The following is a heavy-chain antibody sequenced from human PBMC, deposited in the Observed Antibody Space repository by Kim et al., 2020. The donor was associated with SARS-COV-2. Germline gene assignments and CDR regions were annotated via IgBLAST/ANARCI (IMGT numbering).Heavy chain of an antibody. J-gene: IGHJ5*02. V-gene: IGHV4-34*01. Sequence: GNTRYTPSLKSRVTISVDTSKNQLSLKLTSVTAADTAVYFCARGPNWFDPWGQGTLVSVSS. CDR2: GNT. CDR3: ARGPNWFDP.